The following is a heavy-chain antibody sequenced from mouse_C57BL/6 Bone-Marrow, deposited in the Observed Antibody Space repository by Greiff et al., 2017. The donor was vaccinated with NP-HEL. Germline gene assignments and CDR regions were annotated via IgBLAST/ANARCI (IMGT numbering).Heavy chain of an antibody. J-gene: IGHJ2*01. CDR2: IDPETGGT. Sequence: VQLQQSGAELVRPGASVTLSCKASGYTFTDYYMNWVKQTPGQGLEWIGAIDPETGGTDYNQKFKGKAILTADKSSSTAYMALRSLTSEDSAVFSWTRAKYYYGSSYSFYYFYYWGPGITLTVSS. D-gene: IGHD1-1*01. V-gene: IGHV1-15*01. CDR3: TRAKYYYGSSYSFYYFYY. CDR1: GYTFTDYY.